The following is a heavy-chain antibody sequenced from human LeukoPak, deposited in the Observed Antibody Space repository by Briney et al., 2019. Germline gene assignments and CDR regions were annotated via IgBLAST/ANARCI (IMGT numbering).Heavy chain of an antibody. V-gene: IGHV3-23*01. J-gene: IGHJ6*03. D-gene: IGHD2-2*01. CDR2: ISASGHYI. CDR3: ARDGSWGDYQFHFYMDV. CDR1: GFSFRSFA. Sequence: GGSLRLSCEASGFSFRSFAMSWVRQAPGKGLEWLSGISASGHYIYQADSVKGRFTISRDNSKNTLYLEINSLKVEDTAVYYCARDGSWGDYQFHFYMDVWGKGTTVTVSS.